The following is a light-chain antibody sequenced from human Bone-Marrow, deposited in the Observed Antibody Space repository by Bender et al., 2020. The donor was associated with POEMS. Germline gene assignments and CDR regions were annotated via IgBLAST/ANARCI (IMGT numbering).Light chain of an antibody. CDR2: NNE. V-gene: IGLV1-40*01. Sequence: QSVLTQPPSVSGAPGQTVTISCTGTSSNMGAGYGVNWYQQLPGTAPKLLIYNNENRPSGVPDRISGSKSDTSASLAISGLQAEDEADYYCQSYDISLSGWVFGGGTKLPAL. J-gene: IGLJ3*02. CDR1: SSNMGAGYG. CDR3: QSYDISLSGWV.